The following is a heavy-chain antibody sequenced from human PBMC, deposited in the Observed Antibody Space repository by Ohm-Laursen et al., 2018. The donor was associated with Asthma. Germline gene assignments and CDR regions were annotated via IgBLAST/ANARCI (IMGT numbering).Heavy chain of an antibody. J-gene: IGHJ6*02. CDR1: GGSISSSSYY. D-gene: IGHD3-10*01. CDR3: ARALLLGRREYYYGMDV. V-gene: IGHV4-39*07. Sequence: SDTLSLTCTVSGGSISSSSYYWGWIRQPPGKGLEWIGSIYYSGSTYYNPSLKSRVTISVDTSKNQFSLKLSSVTAADTAVYYCARALLLGRREYYYGMDVWGQGTTVTVSS. CDR2: IYYSGST.